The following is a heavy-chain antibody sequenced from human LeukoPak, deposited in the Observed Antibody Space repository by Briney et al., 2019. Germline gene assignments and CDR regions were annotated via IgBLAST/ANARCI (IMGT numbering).Heavy chain of an antibody. J-gene: IGHJ1*01. CDR2: ISSSGNTI. CDR1: GFTFSSHW. CDR3: ARVNDYGDYGDFQH. V-gene: IGHV3-48*04. Sequence: PGGSLRLSCAASGFTFSSHWMHWVRQAPGKGLEWVSYISSSGNTIYYADSVKGRFTISRDNAKNSLYLQMNSLRAEDTAVYYCARVNDYGDYGDFQHWGQGTLVTVSS. D-gene: IGHD4-17*01.